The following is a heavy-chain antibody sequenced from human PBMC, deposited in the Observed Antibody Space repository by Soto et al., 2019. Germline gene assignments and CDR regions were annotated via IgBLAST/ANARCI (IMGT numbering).Heavy chain of an antibody. D-gene: IGHD3-10*01. J-gene: IGHJ4*02. CDR3: ARDAXXGLLEY. CDR1: GYTFTSYG. Sequence: QVQLVQSGAEVKKPGASVKVSCKASGYTFTSYGISWVRQAPGQGLEWMGWISAYNGNTNYAQKLQGRVTMTTDTXXXXXXXXXXXXXXXXXXXXXCARDAXXGLLEYWGQGTLVTVSS. V-gene: IGHV1-18*01. CDR2: ISAYNGNT.